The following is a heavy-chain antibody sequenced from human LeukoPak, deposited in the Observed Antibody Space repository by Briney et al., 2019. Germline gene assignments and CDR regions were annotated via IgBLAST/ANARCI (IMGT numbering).Heavy chain of an antibody. CDR1: GYTFTGYY. CDR3: ARENKIFGVVMGFDY. Sequence: ASVKVSCKASGYTFTGYYVHWVRQAPGQGLEWMAWINPNSGGTNYEEKFQGRVTMTGDTSLTAAYMELTRLRADDTAVYYCARENKIFGVVMGFDYWGQGTLVTVSS. CDR2: INPNSGGT. V-gene: IGHV1-2*02. J-gene: IGHJ4*02. D-gene: IGHD3-3*01.